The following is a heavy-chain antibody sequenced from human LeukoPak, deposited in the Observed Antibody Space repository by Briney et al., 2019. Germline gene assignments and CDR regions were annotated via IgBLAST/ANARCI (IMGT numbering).Heavy chain of an antibody. CDR2: ISSSGSTI. J-gene: IGHJ4*02. Sequence: GGSLRLSCAASGFTFSSYEMNWVRQAPGKGVEWVSYISSSGSTIYYADSVKGRFTISRDNAKNSLYLQMNSLRVEDTSVYYCARGGAKGSFDYWGQGTLVTVSS. CDR3: ARGGAKGSFDY. V-gene: IGHV3-48*03. CDR1: GFTFSSYE.